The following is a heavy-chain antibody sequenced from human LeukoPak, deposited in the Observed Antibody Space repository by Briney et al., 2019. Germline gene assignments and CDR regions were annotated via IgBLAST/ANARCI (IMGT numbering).Heavy chain of an antibody. J-gene: IGHJ4*02. CDR2: IRYDGSNK. D-gene: IGHD2-15*01. Sequence: PGGSLRLSCAASGFTFSSYGMHWVRQAPGKGLEGVAYIRYDGSNKYYADSVKGRFTISRDNSKNKLYLQMNSLRAEDTAVYYCAKLGDIVVVVASTSDYRGQGTLGTVSS. V-gene: IGHV3-30*02. CDR3: AKLGDIVVVVASTSDY. CDR1: GFTFSSYG.